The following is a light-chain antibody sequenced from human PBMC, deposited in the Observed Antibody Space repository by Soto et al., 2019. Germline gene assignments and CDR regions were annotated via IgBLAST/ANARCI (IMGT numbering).Light chain of an antibody. CDR3: CSAIGDITYV. CDR1: NSDVGAYNY. J-gene: IGLJ1*01. V-gene: IGLV2-14*01. CDR2: EVT. Sequence: QSALTQPPSVSGSPGQSITISCTGTNSDVGAYNYVSWYQQHPGKAPKLIIREVTNRPSGVSSRFSGSKSGNTASLTISGLQAEDEADHYCCSAIGDITYVVGTGTKVTVL.